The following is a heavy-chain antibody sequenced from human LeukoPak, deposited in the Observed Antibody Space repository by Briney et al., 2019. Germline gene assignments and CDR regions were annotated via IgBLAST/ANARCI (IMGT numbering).Heavy chain of an antibody. Sequence: SETLSLTCTVSGGSISSYYWSWIRQPPGKGLEWIGYIYYSGSTNYNPSLKSRATISVDTSKNQFSLKLSSVTAADTAVYYCARREMATIPDAFDIWGQGTMVTVSS. CDR2: IYYSGST. V-gene: IGHV4-59*08. CDR1: GGSISSYY. J-gene: IGHJ3*02. CDR3: ARREMATIPDAFDI. D-gene: IGHD5-24*01.